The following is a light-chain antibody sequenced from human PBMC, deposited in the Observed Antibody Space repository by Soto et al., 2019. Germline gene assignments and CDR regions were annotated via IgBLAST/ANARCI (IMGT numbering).Light chain of an antibody. CDR1: SSNIGAGYD. CDR3: QSYDSSLSGSV. V-gene: IGLV1-40*01. CDR2: GNN. J-gene: IGLJ2*01. Sequence: QSVLTQPPSVSGAPGQRVTISCTGSSSNIGAGYDVHWYQQLPGTAPKLLMYGNNNWPSGVPDRFSGSKSGTSASLAITGLQAEDEADYYCQSYDSSLSGSVFGGGTKLTVL.